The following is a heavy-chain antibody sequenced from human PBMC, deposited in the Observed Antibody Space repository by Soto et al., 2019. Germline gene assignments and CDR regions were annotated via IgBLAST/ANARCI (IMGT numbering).Heavy chain of an antibody. CDR1: GFPFSSYA. J-gene: IGHJ4*02. CDR2: ISGSGGST. V-gene: IGHV3-23*01. Sequence: GGSLRLSCAASGFPFSSYAMSWVRQAPGKGLEWISAISGSGGSTYYADSVKGRFTISRDNSKNTLYLQMNSLRAEDTAVYYCAKGPYCSGGSCYSSSYYFDYWGQGTLVTVSS. D-gene: IGHD2-15*01. CDR3: AKGPYCSGGSCYSSSYYFDY.